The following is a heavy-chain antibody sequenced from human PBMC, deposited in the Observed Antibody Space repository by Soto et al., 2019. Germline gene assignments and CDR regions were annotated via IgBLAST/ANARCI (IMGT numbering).Heavy chain of an antibody. J-gene: IGHJ4*02. CDR1: GYSISSDNW. Sequence: PSETLSLTCGVSGYSISSDNWWVWIRQPPGKGLEWIGYIHYSGITYSNPSLKSRLTMSVDTSKNQVVLTMTNMDPVDTATYYCARIVHVRDGYNGRVGHFDYWGQGTLVTVSS. V-gene: IGHV4-28*01. CDR2: IHYSGIT. D-gene: IGHD5-12*01. CDR3: ARIVHVRDGYNGRVGHFDY.